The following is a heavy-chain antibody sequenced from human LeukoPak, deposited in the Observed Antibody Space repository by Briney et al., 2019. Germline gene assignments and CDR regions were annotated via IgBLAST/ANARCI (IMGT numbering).Heavy chain of an antibody. V-gene: IGHV4-39*07. Sequence: SETLSLTCTVSGGSISSSSYYWGWIRQPPGKGLEWIGSIYYSGSTYYNPSLKSRVTISVDTSKNQFSLKLSSVTAADTAVYYCARGMVDLSWGQGTMVTVSS. J-gene: IGHJ3*01. CDR3: ARGMVDLS. D-gene: IGHD2-8*01. CDR1: GGSISSSSYY. CDR2: IYYSGST.